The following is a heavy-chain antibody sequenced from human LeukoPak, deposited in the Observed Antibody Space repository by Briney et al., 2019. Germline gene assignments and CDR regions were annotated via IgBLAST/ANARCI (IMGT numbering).Heavy chain of an antibody. J-gene: IGHJ4*02. D-gene: IGHD3-10*01. CDR3: ARMVRGLFDY. V-gene: IGHV4-39*01. CDR2: IYYSGST. Sequence: SETLSLTCTVSGGSISSSSYYWGWIRQPPGKGLEWIGSIYYSGSTYYNPSLKSRVTISVDTSKNQFPLKLSSVTAADTAVYYCARMVRGLFDYWGQGTLVTVSS. CDR1: GGSISSSSYY.